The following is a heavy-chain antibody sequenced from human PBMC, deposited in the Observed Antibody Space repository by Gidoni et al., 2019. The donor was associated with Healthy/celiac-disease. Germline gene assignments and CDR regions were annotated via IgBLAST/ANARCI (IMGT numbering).Heavy chain of an antibody. J-gene: IGHJ4*02. CDR3: ARDHDILTGYHMDY. CDR2: LNPSGGST. V-gene: IGHV1-46*01. Sequence: QVPLFQSGAEVKKPGASVKVSFKASGYTFTSYYMHWVRQAPGQGLEWMGILNPSGGSTSYAQKFEGRVTMTRDTYTRRVYMELSSLRSEDTAVYYCARDHDILTGYHMDYWGQGTLVNVSS. CDR1: GYTFTSYY. D-gene: IGHD3-9*01.